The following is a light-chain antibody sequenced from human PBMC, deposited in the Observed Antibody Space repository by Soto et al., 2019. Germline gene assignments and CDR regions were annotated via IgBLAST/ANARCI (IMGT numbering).Light chain of an antibody. V-gene: IGKV3-11*01. J-gene: IGKJ4*01. CDR2: DAS. CDR3: QQRRDWPLT. Sequence: EIVLTQSPATLSLSPGERATLSCRASQSLNSYLAWFQQKPGQAPRLLIYDASNRATDIPARFSGSGSGTDFTLTISTLEPADGAVYYCQQRRDWPLTFGGGTRVESK. CDR1: QSLNSY.